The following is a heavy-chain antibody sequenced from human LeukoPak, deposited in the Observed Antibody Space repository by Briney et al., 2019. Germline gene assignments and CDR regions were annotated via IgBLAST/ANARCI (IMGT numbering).Heavy chain of an antibody. V-gene: IGHV4-59*08. D-gene: IGHD3-22*01. CDR1: GGSIRSYY. J-gene: IGHJ5*02. CDR3: ASTNYYDTSGYYFPA. CDR2: IYYSGST. Sequence: SETLSLTCTVSGGSIRSYYWSWIRQPPGKGLEWIGFIYYSGSTDCNPSLKSRVTISIDTSKSQFSLKLSSVTAADTAVYYCASTNYYDTSGYYFPAWGQGTLVTVSS.